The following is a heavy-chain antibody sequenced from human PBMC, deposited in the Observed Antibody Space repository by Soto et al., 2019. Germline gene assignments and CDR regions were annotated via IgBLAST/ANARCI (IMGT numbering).Heavy chain of an antibody. CDR3: AREFVSSSWYVYGF. CDR1: GFTFSSYS. D-gene: IGHD6-13*01. V-gene: IGHV3-48*01. CDR2: ISSSSSTM. J-gene: IGHJ4*02. Sequence: EVQLVESGGGLVQPGGSLRLSCAASGFTFSSYSMNWVRQAPGKGLEWVSYISSSSSTMYYADSVKGRFTISRDNAKNSLYLQMNSLRAEDTAVYYCAREFVSSSWYVYGFWGQGTLVTVSS.